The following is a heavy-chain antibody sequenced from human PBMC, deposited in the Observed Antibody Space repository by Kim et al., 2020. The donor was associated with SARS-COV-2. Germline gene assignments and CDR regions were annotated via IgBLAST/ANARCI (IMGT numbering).Heavy chain of an antibody. CDR2: ISNSGSTM. CDR1: GFTFSSYE. V-gene: IGHV3-48*03. CDR3: AREEYSSGLYGGHFYYGMDV. D-gene: IGHD6-19*01. Sequence: GGSLRLSCAASGFTFSSYEMNWVRQAPGKGLEWVSSISNSGSTMNYADSLKDRFTNSRDNAQNSLFLQLSSLRAEETAVYYCAREEYSSGLYGGHFYYGMDVWGQGTTVTVSS. J-gene: IGHJ6*02.